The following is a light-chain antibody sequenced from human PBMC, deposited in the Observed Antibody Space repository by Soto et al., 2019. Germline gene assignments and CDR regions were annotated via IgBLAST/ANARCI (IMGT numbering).Light chain of an antibody. Sequence: DIQMTQSPSSLSASVGDRVPITCRATQSISSYLNWYQQKPGKAPTLLLYSASTLQSGVPSRFSGSGSGTDFTLTISSLQPEDFATYYCQQLNSYPLTFGGGTKVDIK. CDR3: QQLNSYPLT. CDR2: SAS. V-gene: IGKV1-39*01. CDR1: QSISSY. J-gene: IGKJ4*01.